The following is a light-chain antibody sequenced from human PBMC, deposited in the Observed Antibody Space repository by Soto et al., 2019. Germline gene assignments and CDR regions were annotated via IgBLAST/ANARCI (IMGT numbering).Light chain of an antibody. J-gene: IGKJ1*01. CDR1: QAIRND. V-gene: IGKV1-17*01. CDR2: DAS. CDR3: KQYNSYAWT. Sequence: DIQMTQSPSSLSASVGDRVTITCRASQAIRNDLGWYQQKPAKAHKLLIYDASSLEIGVQSRFSGSGSGTEFTLTIRSLQPDDFATYYCKQYNSYAWTFGQGTKVDIK.